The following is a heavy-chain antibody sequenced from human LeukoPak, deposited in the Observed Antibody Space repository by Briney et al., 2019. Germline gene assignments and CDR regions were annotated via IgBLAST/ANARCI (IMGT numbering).Heavy chain of an antibody. CDR2: IYHSGST. CDR1: GLTFSDYY. Sequence: LRLSCAASGLTFSDYYMSWIRQAQGKGLEWIGSIYHSGSTYYNPSLKSRVTISVDTSKNQFSLKLSSVTAADTAVYYCASEYSSGWYERGWFDPWGQGTLVTVSS. CDR3: ASEYSSGWYERGWFDP. J-gene: IGHJ5*02. D-gene: IGHD6-19*01. V-gene: IGHV4-38-2*01.